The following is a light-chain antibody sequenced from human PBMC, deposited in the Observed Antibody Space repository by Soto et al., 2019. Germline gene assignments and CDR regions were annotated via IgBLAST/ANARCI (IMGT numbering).Light chain of an antibody. Sequence: DIQMTQSPSTLSASVGDRVTITCRASQSISTWLAWYQQKPGKAPKLLIYDAFYLERGVPSRFSGSGSGTEFTLTISNLQPDDLATYYCQQYNSFWTFGQGTKV. V-gene: IGKV1-5*01. CDR3: QQYNSFWT. CDR2: DAF. CDR1: QSISTW. J-gene: IGKJ1*01.